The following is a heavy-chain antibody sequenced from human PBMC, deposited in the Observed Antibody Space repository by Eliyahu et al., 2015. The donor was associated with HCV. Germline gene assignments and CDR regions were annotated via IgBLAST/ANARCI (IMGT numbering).Heavy chain of an antibody. J-gene: IGHJ4*02. V-gene: IGHV3-23*01. D-gene: IGHD6-19*01. CDR2: IRSSGITT. Sequence: EVHLLESGGGXVQPGGSLXLSCASXXFTFSSYSMXXVRQAPGKGLDWVXAIRSSGITTDYADSVKGRFTISRDNSKNTLYLQMNSLRDEDTAVYYCVRGGSSGWANWGQGTLVTVSS. CDR3: VRGGSSGWAN. CDR1: XFTFSSYS.